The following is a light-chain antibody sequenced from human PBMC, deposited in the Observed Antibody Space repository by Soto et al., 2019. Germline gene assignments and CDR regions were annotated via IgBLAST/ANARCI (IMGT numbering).Light chain of an antibody. Sequence: SYELTQPPSVSVAPGQTATIPCGGNNMGAKSVHWYQQKPGQAPVLVVYDDGDRPSGIAERISGSNSGNTATLTISRVEAGDEADYYCQVWDNSSDHVVFGGGTKLTVL. CDR2: DDG. CDR1: NMGAKS. CDR3: QVWDNSSDHVV. V-gene: IGLV3-21*02. J-gene: IGLJ2*01.